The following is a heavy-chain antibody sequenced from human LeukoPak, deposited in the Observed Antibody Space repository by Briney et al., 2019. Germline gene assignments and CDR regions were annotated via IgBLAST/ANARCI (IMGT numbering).Heavy chain of an antibody. J-gene: IGHJ4*02. V-gene: IGHV4-38-2*02. CDR2: MYHRGSS. D-gene: IGHD2-15*01. CDR3: ARGIGYCSGGSCYPFDY. Sequence: PSETLSPTCTVSGYSISSGYYWGWIRQPPGKGLEWIGSMYHRGSSYYNPSLKSRVTFSVDTSKNQFSLKLSSVTAADTAVYYCARGIGYCSGGSCYPFDYWGQGTLVTVSS. CDR1: GYSISSGYY.